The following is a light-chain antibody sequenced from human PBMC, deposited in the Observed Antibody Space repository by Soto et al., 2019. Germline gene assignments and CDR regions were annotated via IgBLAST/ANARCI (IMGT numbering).Light chain of an antibody. J-gene: IGLJ2*01. CDR2: EVN. CDR3: SSYAGSTNFVV. Sequence: QSALTQPPSASGFPGQSVTISCTGTSSDVGGYNFVSWYQQHPGKAPKLMIYEVNKRPSGVPDRLSGSKSGSTASLTVSGLQAEDEADYHCSSYAGSTNFVVFGVGTQLAFL. CDR1: SSDVGGYNF. V-gene: IGLV2-8*01.